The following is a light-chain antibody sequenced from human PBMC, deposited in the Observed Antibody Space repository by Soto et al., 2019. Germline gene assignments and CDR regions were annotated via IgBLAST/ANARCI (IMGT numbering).Light chain of an antibody. V-gene: IGKV3-20*01. J-gene: IGKJ1*01. Sequence: SVLTQSPVTLSLSPCERGTLSCRASQSVSNNYLAWYQQKPGQAPRLLIYGASNRATGIPDRFSGSGSGTDFTLTISRLEPEDFAVYYCQQYGSSGTFGQGTKVDI. CDR2: GAS. CDR3: QQYGSSGT. CDR1: QSVSNNY.